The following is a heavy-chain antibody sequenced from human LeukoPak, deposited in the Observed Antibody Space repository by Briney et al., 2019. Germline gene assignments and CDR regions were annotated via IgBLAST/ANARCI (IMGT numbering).Heavy chain of an antibody. CDR3: ARGDYEVTYYFDY. V-gene: IGHV4-59*01. J-gene: IGHJ4*02. CDR1: GGSISSYY. D-gene: IGHD4-17*01. Sequence: SETLSLTRTVSGGSISSYYWSWIRQPPGKGLEWIGYIYYSGSTNYNPSLKSRVTISVDTSKNQFSLKLSSVTAADTAVYYCARGDYEVTYYFDYWGQGTLVTVSS. CDR2: IYYSGST.